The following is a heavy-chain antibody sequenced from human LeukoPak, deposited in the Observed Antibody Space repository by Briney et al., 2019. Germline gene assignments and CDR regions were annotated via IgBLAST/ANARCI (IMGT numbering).Heavy chain of an antibody. CDR1: GFTFSSYA. CDR2: ISGNGVTT. CDR3: AKGSLKFDY. Sequence: LSGGSLRLSCVASGFTFSSYAMSWVRQAPGKGLEWVSAISGNGVTTYYADSVQGRFTISRDNSKNILYLQMNSLRAEDTAVYYCAKGSLKFDYWGQGTLVTVSS. V-gene: IGHV3-23*01. J-gene: IGHJ4*02.